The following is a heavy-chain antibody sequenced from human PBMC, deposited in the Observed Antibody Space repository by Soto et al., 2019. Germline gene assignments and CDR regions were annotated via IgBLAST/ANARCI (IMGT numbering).Heavy chain of an antibody. J-gene: IGHJ4*02. CDR2: IRSKAYGGTT. Sequence: GGSLRLSCTASGFTFGDYAMSWVRQAPGKGLEWVGFIRSKAYGGTTEYAASVKGRFTISRDDSKSIAYLQMNSLKTEDTAVYYCTTDYYGSGFVYYWGQGTLVTVSS. V-gene: IGHV3-49*04. D-gene: IGHD3-10*01. CDR3: TTDYYGSGFVYY. CDR1: GFTFGDYA.